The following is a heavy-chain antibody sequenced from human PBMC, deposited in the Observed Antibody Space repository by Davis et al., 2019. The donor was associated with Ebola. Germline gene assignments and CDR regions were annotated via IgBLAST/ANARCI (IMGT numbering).Heavy chain of an antibody. CDR3: AASAGTVGKFDF. CDR1: GFTFSGSA. J-gene: IGHJ4*02. Sequence: SVTVSCKAFGFTFSGSAVQWVRQARGQHLEWMGGIVVGSGNTNYAQKFRERLTMTRDLSTSTAYMELSSLRFEDTAVYYCAASAGTVGKFDFWGQGTLVTVSS. CDR2: IVVGSGNT. V-gene: IGHV1-58*01. D-gene: IGHD1-14*01.